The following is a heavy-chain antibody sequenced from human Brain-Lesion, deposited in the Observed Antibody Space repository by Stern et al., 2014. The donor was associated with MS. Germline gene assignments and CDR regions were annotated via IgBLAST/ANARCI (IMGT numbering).Heavy chain of an antibody. CDR3: AKDRQYLTYFFDH. Sequence: VQLVESGGGVVQPGRPLRLSCVASGFTFGSCAMHWVRQAPGKGLEWVAGVSYDGSNKYYEDSVKGRFTISRDNSQTTLYMQMSSLRPEDTAVYYCAKDRQYLTYFFDHWGQGSLVTVSS. J-gene: IGHJ5*02. CDR1: GFTFGSCA. CDR2: VSYDGSNK. V-gene: IGHV3-30*18. D-gene: IGHD2/OR15-2a*01.